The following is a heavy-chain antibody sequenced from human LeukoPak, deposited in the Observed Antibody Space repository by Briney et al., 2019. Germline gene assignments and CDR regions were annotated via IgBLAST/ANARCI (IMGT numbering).Heavy chain of an antibody. CDR2: IYHSGST. J-gene: IGHJ6*03. V-gene: IGHV4-30-2*05. CDR1: GGSISSGGYY. D-gene: IGHD5-18*01. CDR3: ARDSLLQLWLNPKRPTHYYYMDV. Sequence: PSQTLSLTCTVSGGSISSGGYYWSWTRQPPGKGLEWIGYIYHSGSTYYNPSLKSRVTISVDTSKNQFSLKLSSVTAADTAVYYCARDSLLQLWLNPKRPTHYYYMDVWGKGTTVTVSS.